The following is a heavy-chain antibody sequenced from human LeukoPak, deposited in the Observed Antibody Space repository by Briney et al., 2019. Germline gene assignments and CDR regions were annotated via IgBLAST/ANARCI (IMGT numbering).Heavy chain of an antibody. V-gene: IGHV3-21*01. CDR3: ARAAVEMG. Sequence: PGGSLRLSCAASRFTFSSYTMNWVRQAPGKGLEWVSSISSSSSYIYYADSVKGRFTISRDSAKNSLYLQMNSLRAEDTAVYYCARAAVEMGCGQGTLVTVSS. D-gene: IGHD5-24*01. CDR2: ISSSSSYI. CDR1: RFTFSSYT. J-gene: IGHJ4*02.